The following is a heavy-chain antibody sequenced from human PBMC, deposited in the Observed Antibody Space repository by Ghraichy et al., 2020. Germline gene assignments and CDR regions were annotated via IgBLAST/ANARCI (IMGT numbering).Heavy chain of an antibody. Sequence: GGSLRLSCSASGFTYTRYWMSWVRQAPGKGLEWLANINQDGSQTDCVDSVKGRFSFPRDNAKNSLYLQLNSLRAEDTAVYFCARIGYSSSSFDYWGQGTLVXXSS. CDR2: INQDGSQT. J-gene: IGHJ4*02. CDR3: ARIGYSSSSFDY. CDR1: GFTYTRYW. V-gene: IGHV3-7*03. D-gene: IGHD6-6*01.